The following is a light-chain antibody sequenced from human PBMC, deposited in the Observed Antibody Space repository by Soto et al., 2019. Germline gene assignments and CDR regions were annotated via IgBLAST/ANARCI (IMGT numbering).Light chain of an antibody. Sequence: EIVITQSPSTLSVSPGERATLSCRASQSVSSNLAWYQQKPGQAPRLLIYGASTRATGIPARFSGSGSGTEFTLTISSLQSEDFAVYYCQQYNNGPPWTFGQGTKV. CDR2: GAS. CDR3: QQYNNGPPWT. J-gene: IGKJ1*01. CDR1: QSVSSN. V-gene: IGKV3-15*01.